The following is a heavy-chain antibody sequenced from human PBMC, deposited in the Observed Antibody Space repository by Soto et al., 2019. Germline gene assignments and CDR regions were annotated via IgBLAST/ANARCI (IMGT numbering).Heavy chain of an antibody. Sequence: WGSLRLSCSASGFTFTMYSMNWVRRAPGKGLEGVSSISSTTNYIYYGDSMKGRFTISRDNAKNSLYLEMNSLRAEDTAVYYCARESEDLTSNFDYWGQGTLATVSS. CDR3: ARESEDLTSNFDY. J-gene: IGHJ4*02. CDR1: GFTFTMYS. CDR2: ISSTTNYI. V-gene: IGHV3-21*06.